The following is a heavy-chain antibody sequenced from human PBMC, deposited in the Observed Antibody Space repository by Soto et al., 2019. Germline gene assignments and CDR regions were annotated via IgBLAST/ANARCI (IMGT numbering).Heavy chain of an antibody. CDR2: ISSSSGYI. Sequence: GGSLRLSCAASGFTFSSYSMNWVRQAPGKGLEWVSSISSSSGYIYYADSVKGRFTISRDNAKNSLYLQMNSLRAEDTAVYYCASQAVAGHDAFDIWGQGTMVTVS. J-gene: IGHJ3*02. V-gene: IGHV3-21*01. CDR3: ASQAVAGHDAFDI. CDR1: GFTFSSYS. D-gene: IGHD6-19*01.